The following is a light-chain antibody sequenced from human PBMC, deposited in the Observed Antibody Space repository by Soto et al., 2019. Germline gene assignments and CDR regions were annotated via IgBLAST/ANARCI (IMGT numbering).Light chain of an antibody. CDR1: SSDVGGYNY. J-gene: IGLJ2*01. V-gene: IGLV2-14*01. CDR2: DVS. CDR3: SSYTSSNTVI. Sequence: QSALTQPASVSGSPGQSIAISCTGTSSDVGGYNYVSWYQQRPGKAPKLMIYDVSARPSGVSNRFSGSKSDNTASLTISGLQAEDEADYYCSSYTSSNTVIFGGGTKLTVL.